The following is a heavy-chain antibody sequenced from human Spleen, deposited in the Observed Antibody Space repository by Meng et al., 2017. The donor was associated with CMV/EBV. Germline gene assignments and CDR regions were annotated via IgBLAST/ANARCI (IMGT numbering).Heavy chain of an antibody. CDR1: GGSRRSYV. CDR3: ARDKRELRY. D-gene: IGHD1-26*01. CDR2: IYYSGST. Sequence: RSSTWTGSGGSRRSYVWSWSRQHQGKGLEWIGYIYYSGSTNYNPSLKSRVTISADTSKNQFSLKVSSVTAADTAVYYCARDKRELRYWGQGTLVTVSS. V-gene: IGHV4-59*01. J-gene: IGHJ4*02.